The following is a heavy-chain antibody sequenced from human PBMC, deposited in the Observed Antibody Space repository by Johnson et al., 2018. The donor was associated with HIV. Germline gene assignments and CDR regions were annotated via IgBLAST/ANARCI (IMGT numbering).Heavy chain of an antibody. D-gene: IGHD1-1*01. J-gene: IGHJ3*02. CDR1: GFTFSDYY. V-gene: IGHV3-11*04. CDR3: ARSRNYACDI. Sequence: QVQLVESGGGLVKPGGSLRLSCAASGFTFSDYYMSWIRQAPGKGLEWVSYISSSGSTKYYTDSLKGRLTISRDNAKNSMFLQMNSLRADDTAVYYCARSRNYACDIWGQGTMVTVSS. CDR2: ISSSGSTK.